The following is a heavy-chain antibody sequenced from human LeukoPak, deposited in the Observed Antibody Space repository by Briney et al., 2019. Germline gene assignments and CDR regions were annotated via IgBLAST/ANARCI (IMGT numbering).Heavy chain of an antibody. CDR1: GYTFTGYY. CDR2: INPNSGGT. J-gene: IGHJ4*02. D-gene: IGHD3-22*01. V-gene: IGHV1-2*02. Sequence: ASVKVSCKASGYTFTGYYMHWVRQAPGQGLEWMGWINPNSGGTNYAQKFQGRVTMTRDTSISTAYMELSRLRSDDTAVYYCARAHDSSGGIFDYWGQGTLVTVSS. CDR3: ARAHDSSGGIFDY.